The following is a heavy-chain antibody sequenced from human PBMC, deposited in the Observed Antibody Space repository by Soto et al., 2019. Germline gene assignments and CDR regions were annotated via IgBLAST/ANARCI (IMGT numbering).Heavy chain of an antibody. V-gene: IGHV4-59*01. D-gene: IGHD3-10*01. CDR3: ARESYYGSGATVVAY. J-gene: IGHJ4*02. Sequence: QVQLQESGPGLVRPSETLSLTCTVSGGSISGYYWSWIRQPPGKGLEWIGYIYYSGTTSYNPSLNSLVTMSVDTSKHQFSLKVNSVTAADTAVYYCARESYYGSGATVVAYWGQGTLVTVSS. CDR1: GGSISGYY. CDR2: IYYSGTT.